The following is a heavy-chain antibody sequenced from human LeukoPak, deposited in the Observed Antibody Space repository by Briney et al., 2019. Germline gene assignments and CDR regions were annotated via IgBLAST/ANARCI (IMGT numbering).Heavy chain of an antibody. CDR3: ASGTISSDAFDI. D-gene: IGHD3-3*01. CDR1: GGSISSSSYS. J-gene: IGHJ3*02. V-gene: IGHV4-39*01. CDR2: IYYSGST. Sequence: PSETLSLTCTVSGGSISSSSYSRGWIRQPPGKGLEWIGSIYYSGSTYYNPSLKSRVTISVDTSKNQFSLKLNSVTAADTAVYYCASGTISSDAFDIWGQGTMVTVSS.